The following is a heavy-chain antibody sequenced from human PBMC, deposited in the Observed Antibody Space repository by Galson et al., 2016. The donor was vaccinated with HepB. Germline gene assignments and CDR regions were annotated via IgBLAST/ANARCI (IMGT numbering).Heavy chain of an antibody. CDR1: GFTFYTFA. J-gene: IGHJ4*02. D-gene: IGHD4-23*01. CDR2: ISFDGNNK. CDR3: ARGETGTTLD. V-gene: IGHV3-30-3*01. Sequence: SLRLSCAASGFTFYTFAMHWVRQSPGKGPECVAVISFDGNNKYYADSVRGRFSISRDNPRNTLYLQMNSLTAEDTAVYYCARGETGTTLDWGQGSPVTVSS.